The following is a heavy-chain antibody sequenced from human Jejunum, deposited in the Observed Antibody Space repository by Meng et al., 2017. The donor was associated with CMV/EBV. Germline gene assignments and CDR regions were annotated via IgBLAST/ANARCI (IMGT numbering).Heavy chain of an antibody. CDR3: ARVRIGCSSTSCYFDH. CDR2: INPTSGDT. Sequence: GYTFSEYYMEWLRQAPGQGLEWMGWINPTSGDTKYAQKFQGRVTMTRDTSISAAYMELSSLGSDDTAVFYCARVRIGCSSTSCYFDHWGQGTLVTVSS. J-gene: IGHJ4*02. D-gene: IGHD2-2*01. V-gene: IGHV1-2*02. CDR1: GYTFSEYY.